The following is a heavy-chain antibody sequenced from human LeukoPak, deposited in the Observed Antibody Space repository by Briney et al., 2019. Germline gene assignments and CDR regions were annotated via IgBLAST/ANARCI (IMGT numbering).Heavy chain of an antibody. Sequence: ASVKVSCKASGYTFTSYAMNWVRQAPGQGLEWMGWINTNTGNPTYAQGFTGRFVFSLDTSVSTAYLQISSLKAEDTAVYYCARGRCDFWSGYYSDAETYYFDYWGQGTLVTVSS. CDR1: GYTFTSYA. CDR2: INTNTGNP. CDR3: ARGRCDFWSGYYSDAETYYFDY. D-gene: IGHD3-3*01. V-gene: IGHV7-4-1*02. J-gene: IGHJ4*02.